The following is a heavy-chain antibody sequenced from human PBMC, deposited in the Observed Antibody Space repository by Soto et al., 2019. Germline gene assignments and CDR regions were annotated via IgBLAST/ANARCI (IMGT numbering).Heavy chain of an antibody. CDR3: ARASSGWRSRIFDY. CDR1: GVSFSGYY. Sequence: SETLSLTCAVYGVSFSGYYWSWIRQPPGKGLEWIGEINHSGSTNYNPSLKSRVTISVDTSNNQFSLKLSSVTAADTAVYYCARASSGWRSRIFDYWDQGTRVTVSS. V-gene: IGHV4-34*01. CDR2: INHSGST. J-gene: IGHJ4*02. D-gene: IGHD6-19*01.